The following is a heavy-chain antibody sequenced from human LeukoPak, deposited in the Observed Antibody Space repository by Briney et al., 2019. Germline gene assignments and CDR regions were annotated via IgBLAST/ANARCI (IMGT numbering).Heavy chain of an antibody. CDR1: GFTLSSYW. D-gene: IGHD3-22*01. J-gene: IGHJ4*02. Sequence: PGGSLRLSCAASGFTLSSYWMYWVRQAPGKGLVWVSRINSDGSITNYADSVKGRFTISRDNAKNTLYLQMNSLRAEDTAVYYCAKETNVNYYDSSGASYWGQGTLVTVSS. V-gene: IGHV3-74*01. CDR2: INSDGSIT. CDR3: AKETNVNYYDSSGASY.